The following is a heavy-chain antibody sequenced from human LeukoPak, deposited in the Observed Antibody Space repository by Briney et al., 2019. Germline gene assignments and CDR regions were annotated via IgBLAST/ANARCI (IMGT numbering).Heavy chain of an antibody. CDR3: ARADSITMVRGVLMFDY. V-gene: IGHV1-18*01. Sequence: ASVKVSSKASGYTFTSYGISWVRQAPGQGLEWMGWISAYNGNTNYAQKLQGRVTMTTDTSTSTAYMELRSLRSDDTAVYYCARADSITMVRGVLMFDYWGQGTLVTVSS. D-gene: IGHD3-10*01. CDR1: GYTFTSYG. CDR2: ISAYNGNT. J-gene: IGHJ4*02.